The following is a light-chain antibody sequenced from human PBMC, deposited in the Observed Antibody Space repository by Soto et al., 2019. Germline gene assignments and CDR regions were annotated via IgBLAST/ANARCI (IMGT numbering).Light chain of an antibody. Sequence: EIVLTQSPGTLSVSPGERATLSCRASQTISSNYLAWYQQKPGQAPSLLIYGTSSRATGIPDRFSGSGSGTYFTLTISRLEPEASAIYYCQQYVSWTFGQGTKVEIK. V-gene: IGKV3-20*01. CDR2: GTS. CDR3: QQYVSWT. CDR1: QTISSNY. J-gene: IGKJ1*01.